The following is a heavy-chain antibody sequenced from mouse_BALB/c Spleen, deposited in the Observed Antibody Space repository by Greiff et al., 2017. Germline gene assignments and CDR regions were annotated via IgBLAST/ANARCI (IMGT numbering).Heavy chain of an antibody. D-gene: IGHD6-1*01. CDR2: IYPGSGNT. CDR3: ASQGVLSSY. CDR1: GYTFTDYY. J-gene: IGHJ3*01. Sequence: QVQLKQSGAELARPGASVKLSCKASGYTFTDYYINWVKQRTGQGLEWIGEIYPGSGNTYYNEKFKGKATLTADKSSSTAYMQLSSLTSEDSAVYFCASQGVLSSYWGQGTLVTVSA. V-gene: IGHV1-77*01.